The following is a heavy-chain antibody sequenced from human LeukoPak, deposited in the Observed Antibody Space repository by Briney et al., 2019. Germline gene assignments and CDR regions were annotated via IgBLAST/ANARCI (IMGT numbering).Heavy chain of an antibody. CDR2: IHYSGST. Sequence: SETLSLTSTVSVGSTTSYYWSWIRQPPGKGLEWIGYIHYSGSTNYNPSLKSRVTISVDTSKNQFSLKMSSVTGADTGVYYCARAGVTAAYYFDYWGQGTLVTVSS. D-gene: IGHD3-10*01. CDR1: VGSTTSYY. J-gene: IGHJ4*02. V-gene: IGHV4-59*01. CDR3: ARAGVTAAYYFDY.